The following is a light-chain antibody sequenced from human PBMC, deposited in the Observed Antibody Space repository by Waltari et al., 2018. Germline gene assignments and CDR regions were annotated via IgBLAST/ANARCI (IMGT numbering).Light chain of an antibody. CDR2: DVS. CDR1: SSDVGGYNY. J-gene: IGLJ2*01. Sequence: QSVLTQPASASGSPGQSITISCTGTSSDVGGYNYISWYQQHPGKAPKLMIYDVSKRPSGVSNRFSGSKSGNTASLTISGLQAEDEADYYCNSYTSSSTLVFGGGTKLTVL. V-gene: IGLV2-14*03. CDR3: NSYTSSSTLV.